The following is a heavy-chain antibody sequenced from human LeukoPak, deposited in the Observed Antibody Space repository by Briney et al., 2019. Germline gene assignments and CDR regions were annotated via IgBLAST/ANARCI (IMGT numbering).Heavy chain of an antibody. CDR1: GFTFSSYS. V-gene: IGHV3-48*01. D-gene: IGHD6-19*01. Sequence: GGSLRLSCAASGFTFSSYSMNWVRQAPGKGLEWVSYISSSSSTIYYADSVKGRFTISRDNAKNSLYLQMNSLRAEDTAVYYCARDMAGAAVAGTANDYWGQGTLVTVSS. J-gene: IGHJ4*02. CDR3: ARDMAGAAVAGTANDY. CDR2: ISSSSSTI.